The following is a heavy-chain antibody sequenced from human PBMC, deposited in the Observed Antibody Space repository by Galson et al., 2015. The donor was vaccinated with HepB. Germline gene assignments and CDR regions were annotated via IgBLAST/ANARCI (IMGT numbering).Heavy chain of an antibody. CDR3: ARDSRATFGEPNWFDP. CDR1: GFTFSRYN. J-gene: IGHJ5*02. V-gene: IGHV3-48*01. Sequence: SLRLSCAASGFTFSRYNMNWVRQVPGKGLEWISYISASSSTIEYADSVKGRFTISRDNAKNSLFLQMSSLRAEDTAVYYRARDSRATFGEPNWFDPWGQGTLVTVSS. D-gene: IGHD3-3*01. CDR2: ISASSSTI.